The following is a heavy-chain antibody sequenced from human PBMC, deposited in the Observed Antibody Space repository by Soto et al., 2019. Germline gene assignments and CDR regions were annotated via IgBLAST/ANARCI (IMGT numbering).Heavy chain of an antibody. CDR1: AFTFSSYE. Sequence: PGGSLRLSCAASAFTFSSYETNWVRQAPGKGLEWVSYISSSGTTIYYAESVEGRFTISRDNAKSSLFLQMNSLRAEDTALYYCAREKSYYDSSGTRSDAFDIWGQGTMVTVSS. J-gene: IGHJ3*02. V-gene: IGHV3-48*03. CDR3: AREKSYYDSSGTRSDAFDI. CDR2: ISSSGTTI. D-gene: IGHD3-22*01.